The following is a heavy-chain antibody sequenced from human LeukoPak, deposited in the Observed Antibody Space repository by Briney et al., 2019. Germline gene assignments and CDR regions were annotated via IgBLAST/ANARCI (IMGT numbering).Heavy chain of an antibody. CDR2: ISVYRGNT. V-gene: IGHV1-18*01. D-gene: IGHD1-26*01. Sequence: ASVKVSCKASGYTFTSYGISWVRQAPGQGLEWMGWISVYRGNTNYAQKLQGRVTMTTDTSTSTAYMELRSLRSDDTAVYYCARDSGSYSRDYFDYWGQGTLVTVSS. J-gene: IGHJ4*02. CDR1: GYTFTSYG. CDR3: ARDSGSYSRDYFDY.